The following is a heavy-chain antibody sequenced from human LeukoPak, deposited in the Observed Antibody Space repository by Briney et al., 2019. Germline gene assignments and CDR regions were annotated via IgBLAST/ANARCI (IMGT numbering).Heavy chain of an antibody. CDR1: GYTFTGYY. CDR3: ARDASYYFDY. V-gene: IGHV1-69*13. CDR2: IIPIFGTA. J-gene: IGHJ4*02. Sequence: ASVKVSCKASGYTFTGYYMHWVRQAPGQGLEWMGGIIPIFGTANYAQKFQGRVTITADESTSTAYMELSSLRSEDTAVYYCARDASYYFDYWGQGTLVTVSS.